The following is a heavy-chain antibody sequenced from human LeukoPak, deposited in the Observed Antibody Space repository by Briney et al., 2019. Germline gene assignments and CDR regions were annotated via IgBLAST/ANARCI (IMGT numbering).Heavy chain of an antibody. CDR3: AREGAEGRVAFDI. CDR2: ISYDGSNK. CDR1: GFTFSSYA. D-gene: IGHD1-14*01. J-gene: IGHJ3*02. V-gene: IGHV3-30-3*01. Sequence: PGGSLRLSCAASGFTFSSYAMHWVRQAPGKGLEWVAVISYDGSNKYYADSVKGRFTISRDNSKNTLYLQMNSLRAEDTAVYYCAREGAEGRVAFDIWGQGTMVTVSS.